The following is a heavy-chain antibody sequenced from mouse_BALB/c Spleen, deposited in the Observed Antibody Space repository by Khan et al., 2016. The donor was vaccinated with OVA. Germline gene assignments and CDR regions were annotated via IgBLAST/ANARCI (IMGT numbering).Heavy chain of an antibody. CDR3: ARSGYGNPFAY. V-gene: IGHV1S81*02. J-gene: IGHJ3*01. Sequence: QVQLQQSGAELVKPGASVKISCKAPGYTFTSFYMYWVKQRPGQGLEWIGGINPSNGDTHFYEKLKSKATLTVDKSSTTAYMQFRSLTSEDSAVYYCARSGYGNPFAYWGQGTLVTVSA. CDR1: GYTFTSFY. CDR2: INPSNGDT. D-gene: IGHD2-1*01.